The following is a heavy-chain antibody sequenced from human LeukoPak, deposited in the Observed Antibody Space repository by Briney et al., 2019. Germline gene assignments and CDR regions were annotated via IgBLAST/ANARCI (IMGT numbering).Heavy chain of an antibody. J-gene: IGHJ5*02. CDR2: INPSGGST. CDR1: GYTFTSYY. Sequence: ASVKVSYTASGYTFTSYYMHWVRQTPGQGLEWMGIINPSGGSTSYAQKFQGRVTMTRDTSTSTVYMELSSLRSEDTAVYYCARDGGRQLVRNWFDAWGQGTLVTVSS. CDR3: ARDGGRQLVRNWFDA. V-gene: IGHV1-46*01. D-gene: IGHD6-6*01.